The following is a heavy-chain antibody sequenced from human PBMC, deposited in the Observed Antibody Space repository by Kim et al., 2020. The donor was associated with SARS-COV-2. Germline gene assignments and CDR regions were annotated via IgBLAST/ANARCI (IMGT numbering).Heavy chain of an antibody. J-gene: IGHJ6*02. V-gene: IGHV3-21*01. CDR1: GFTFSSYS. Sequence: GGSLRLSCAASGFTFSSYSMNWVRQAPGKGLEWVSSISSSSSYIYYADSVKGRFTISRDNAKNSLYLQMNSLRAEDTAVYYCARDLRRGYSSGWALSYYGMDVWGQGTTVTVSS. CDR3: ARDLRRGYSSGWALSYYGMDV. D-gene: IGHD6-19*01. CDR2: ISSSSSYI.